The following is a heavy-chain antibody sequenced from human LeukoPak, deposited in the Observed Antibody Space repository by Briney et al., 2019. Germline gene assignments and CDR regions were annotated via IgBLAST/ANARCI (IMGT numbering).Heavy chain of an antibody. D-gene: IGHD5-12*01. CDR1: GYTFTSYY. V-gene: IGHV1-46*01. Sequence: ASVKVSCKASGYTFTSYYMHWVRQAPGQGLEWMGIINPSGGSTSYAQKFQGRVTITRDTSASTAYMELSSLRSEDTAVYYCARDPYSGYDPNPYYFDYWGQGTLVTVSS. CDR2: INPSGGST. J-gene: IGHJ4*02. CDR3: ARDPYSGYDPNPYYFDY.